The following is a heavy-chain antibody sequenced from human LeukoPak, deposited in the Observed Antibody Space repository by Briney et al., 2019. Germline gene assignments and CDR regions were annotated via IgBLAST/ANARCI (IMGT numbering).Heavy chain of an antibody. CDR1: GFTFDDYA. Sequence: GRSLRLSCAASGFTFDDYAMHWVRQAPGKGLEWVSGISWNSGSIGYADSVKGRFTISRDNAKNSLYLQMNSLGAEDTALYYCAKGMRSGFGEIDYWGQGTLVTVSS. V-gene: IGHV3-9*01. D-gene: IGHD3-10*01. J-gene: IGHJ4*02. CDR3: AKGMRSGFGEIDY. CDR2: ISWNSGSI.